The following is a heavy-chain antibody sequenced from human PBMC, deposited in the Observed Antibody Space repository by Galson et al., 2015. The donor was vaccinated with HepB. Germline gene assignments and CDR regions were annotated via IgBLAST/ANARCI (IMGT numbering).Heavy chain of an antibody. CDR1: GYTFTGYY. Sequence: SVKVSCKASGYTFTGYYMHWVRQAPGQGLEWMGWINPNSGGTNYAQKFQGRVTMTRDTSISTAYMELSRLRSDDTAVYYCARDQGGGTMVRGVISYYYCMDVWGKGTTVTVSS. J-gene: IGHJ6*03. V-gene: IGHV1-2*02. CDR2: INPNSGGT. CDR3: ARDQGGGTMVRGVISYYYCMDV. D-gene: IGHD3-10*01.